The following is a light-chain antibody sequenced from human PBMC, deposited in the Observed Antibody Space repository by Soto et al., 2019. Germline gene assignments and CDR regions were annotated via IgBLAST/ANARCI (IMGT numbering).Light chain of an antibody. J-gene: IGKJ5*01. CDR3: QQRSNWPPT. Sequence: EIVLTQSPATLSLSPGERATLSCRASQSVSSYLAWCQQKPGQAPRLLIYDASNRATGIPARFSGSGSGTDFTLTISSREPEDFAVYYCQQRSNWPPTFGQGTRLEIK. V-gene: IGKV3-11*01. CDR2: DAS. CDR1: QSVSSY.